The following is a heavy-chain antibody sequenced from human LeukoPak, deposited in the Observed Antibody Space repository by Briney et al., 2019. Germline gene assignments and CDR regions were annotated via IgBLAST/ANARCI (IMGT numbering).Heavy chain of an antibody. CDR3: ARDQEGFDY. Sequence: ASVKVSCKASGYTFTSNYTHWVRQAPGQALEWMGMIYPRDGSTSYAQKFQGRVTVTRDTSTSTVHMELSGLRSEDTAVYYCARDQEGFDYWGQGTLVTVSS. J-gene: IGHJ4*02. V-gene: IGHV1-46*01. CDR2: IYPRDGST. CDR1: GYTFTSNY.